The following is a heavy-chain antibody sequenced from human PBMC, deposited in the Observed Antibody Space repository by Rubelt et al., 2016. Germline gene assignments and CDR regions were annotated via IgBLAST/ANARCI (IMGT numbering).Heavy chain of an antibody. CDR2: INHSGST. Sequence: RWGTGLLKPSETLSLTCAVYGGPLSGYYWKWIRQSPGKGLEWIGEINHSGSTNYNRSLRSRVSISLDTSKNQFSLKLGGHERPGVCDIGGYEGSSDYWGQGTLVTVSS. J-gene: IGHJ4*02. CDR1: GGPLSGYY. D-gene: IGHD3-22*01. CDR3: YEGSSDY. V-gene: IGHV4-34*06.